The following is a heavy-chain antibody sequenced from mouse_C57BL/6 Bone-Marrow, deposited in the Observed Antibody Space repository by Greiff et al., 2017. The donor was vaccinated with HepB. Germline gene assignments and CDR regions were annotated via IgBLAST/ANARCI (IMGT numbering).Heavy chain of an antibody. CDR3: TGRTMVTTEFAY. CDR2: IRLKSDNYAT. J-gene: IGHJ3*01. CDR1: GFTFSNYW. D-gene: IGHD2-2*01. Sequence: EVKLEESGGGLVQPGGSMKLSCVASGFTFSNYWMNWVRQSPEKGLEWVAQIRLKSDNYATHYAESVKGRFTISRDDSKSSVYLQMNNLRAEDTGIYYCTGRTMVTTEFAYWGQGTLVTVSA. V-gene: IGHV6-3*01.